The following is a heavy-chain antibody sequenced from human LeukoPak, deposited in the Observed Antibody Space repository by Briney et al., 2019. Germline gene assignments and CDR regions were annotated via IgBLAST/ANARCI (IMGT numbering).Heavy chain of an antibody. Sequence: PSETLSLTCTVSGGSISSYYWSWIRQPPGKGLEWIGYIYYSGSTNYNPSLKSRVTISVDTSKNQFSLKLSSVTAADTAVYYCARGRYDFWSGYYKDFRFDPWGQGTLVTVSS. V-gene: IGHV4-59*01. J-gene: IGHJ5*02. D-gene: IGHD3-3*01. CDR3: ARGRYDFWSGYYKDFRFDP. CDR1: GGSISSYY. CDR2: IYYSGST.